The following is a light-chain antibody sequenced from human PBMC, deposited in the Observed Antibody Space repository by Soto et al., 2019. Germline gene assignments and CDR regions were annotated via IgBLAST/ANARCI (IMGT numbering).Light chain of an antibody. Sequence: QSALTQPASVSGSPGQSITIFCTGTSSDVGGYDYVSWYQQHPGKAPKLMIYEVSYRPSGVSNRFSGSKSGNTASLTISGLQAEDEADYYCSSYTSSIIPYVFGTGTKVTVL. J-gene: IGLJ1*01. V-gene: IGLV2-14*01. CDR2: EVS. CDR1: SSDVGGYDY. CDR3: SSYTSSIIPYV.